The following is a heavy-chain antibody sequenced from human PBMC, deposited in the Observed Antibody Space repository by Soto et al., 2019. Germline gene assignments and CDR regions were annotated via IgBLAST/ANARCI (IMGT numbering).Heavy chain of an antibody. CDR1: GFTFSSYA. J-gene: IGHJ4*02. CDR2: ISYDGSNK. D-gene: IGHD2-2*02. V-gene: IGHV3-30-3*01. Sequence: QVQLVESGGGVVQPGRSLRLSCAASGFTFSSYAMHWVRQAPGKGLEWVAVISYDGSNKYYADSVKGRFTISRDNSKNTLYLQMNSLRAEDTAVYYCARGSSTSCYTPECYFDYWGQGTLVTVSS. CDR3: ARGSSTSCYTPECYFDY.